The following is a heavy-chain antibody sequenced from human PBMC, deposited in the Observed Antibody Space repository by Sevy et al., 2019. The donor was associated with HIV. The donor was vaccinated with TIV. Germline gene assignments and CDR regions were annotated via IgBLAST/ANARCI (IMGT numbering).Heavy chain of an antibody. D-gene: IGHD3-16*01. V-gene: IGHV1-69*13. CDR3: ARDRDITFGGGDAFDI. CDR2: ITPFFGSA. Sequence: ASVKVSCKASGGTFDTYSISWVRQAPGQGPEWMGGITPFFGSANYAQRFQGRLTITADQSPSTAYLELSNLRSEDTAVYYCARDRDITFGGGDAFDIWGKGTMVTASS. CDR1: GGTFDTYS. J-gene: IGHJ3*02.